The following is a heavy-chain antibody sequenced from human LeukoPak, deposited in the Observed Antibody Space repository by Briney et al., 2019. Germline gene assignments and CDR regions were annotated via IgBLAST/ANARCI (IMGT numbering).Heavy chain of an antibody. CDR2: IYTSGST. CDR3: ARGNVDTDHFDY. V-gene: IGHV4-4*07. Sequence: PSETLSLTCTVSGGSISSYYWSWIRQPAGKGLEWIGRIYTSGSTYYNPSLKSRVTISVDTSKNQFSLKLSSVTAADTAVYYCARGNVDTDHFDYWGQGTLVTVSS. J-gene: IGHJ4*02. CDR1: GGSISSYY. D-gene: IGHD5-18*01.